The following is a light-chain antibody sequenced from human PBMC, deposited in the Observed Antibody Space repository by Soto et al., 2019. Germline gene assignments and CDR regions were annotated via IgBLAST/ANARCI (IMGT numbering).Light chain of an antibody. CDR1: QRVLYTSKNKTY. Sequence: DTVMTQSPGSLSVSLGERATINCKSSQRVLYTSKNKTYLAWYQQKPGQPPKLLIYWASTRESVVPDRFRGSGSGTDFTLTISSLQAEDAAVDYCQQYYRSPLTFGQGTRLDIK. CDR3: QQYYRSPLT. V-gene: IGKV4-1*01. J-gene: IGKJ5*01. CDR2: WAS.